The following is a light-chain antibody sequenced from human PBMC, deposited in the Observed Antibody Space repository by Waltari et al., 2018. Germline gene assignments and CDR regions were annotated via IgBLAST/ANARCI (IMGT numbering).Light chain of an antibody. J-gene: IGKJ1*01. Sequence: DIQLTQSPSSLSASVGDRVTITCRSSQSITSYLNWYQQKPGKAPKLLIYNASKLQSGVPSRFSGGGSGTDFTLTISSLQPEDFATYYCQQSFRTPWTFGLGTKVEIK. V-gene: IGKV1-39*01. CDR1: QSITSY. CDR2: NAS. CDR3: QQSFRTPWT.